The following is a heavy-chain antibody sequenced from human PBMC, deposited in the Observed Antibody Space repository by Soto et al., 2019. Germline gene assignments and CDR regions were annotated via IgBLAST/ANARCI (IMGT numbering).Heavy chain of an antibody. CDR1: GYTFTSYA. D-gene: IGHD2-2*01. Sequence: ASVKVSCKASGYTFTSYAMHWVRQAPGQRLEWMGWINAGNGNTKYSQKFQGRVTITRDTSASTAYMELSSLRSEDTAVYYCARGRDVVVPAAAYWFDPWGQGTLVTV. CDR2: INAGNGNT. J-gene: IGHJ5*02. V-gene: IGHV1-3*01. CDR3: ARGRDVVVPAAAYWFDP.